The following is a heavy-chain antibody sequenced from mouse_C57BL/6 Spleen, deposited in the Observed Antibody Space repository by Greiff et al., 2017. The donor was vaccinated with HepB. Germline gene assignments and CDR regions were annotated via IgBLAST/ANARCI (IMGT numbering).Heavy chain of an antibody. V-gene: IGHV1-82*01. CDR1: GYAFSSSW. CDR2: IYPGDGDT. J-gene: IGHJ1*03. D-gene: IGHD2-2*01. CDR3: ARGTYGYHWYFDV. Sequence: QVQLKESGPELVKPGASVKISCKASGYAFSSSWMNWVKQRPGKGLEWIGRIYPGDGDTNYNGKFKGKATLTADKSSSTAYMQLSSLTSEDSAVYFCARGTYGYHWYFDVWGTGTTVTVSS.